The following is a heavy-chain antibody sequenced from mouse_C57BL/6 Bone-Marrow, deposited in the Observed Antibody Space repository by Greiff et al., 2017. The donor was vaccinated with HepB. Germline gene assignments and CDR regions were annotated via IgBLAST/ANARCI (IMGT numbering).Heavy chain of an antibody. CDR3: ARQLGLFAY. J-gene: IGHJ3*01. CDR1: GFTFSSYG. CDR2: ISSGGSYT. D-gene: IGHD4-1*01. V-gene: IGHV5-6*01. Sequence: DVQLQESGGDLVKPGGSLKLSCAASGFTFSSYGMSWVRQTPDKRLEWVATISSGGSYTYYPDSVKGRFTISRDNAKNTLYLQMSSLKSEDTAMYYCARQLGLFAYWGQGTLVTVSA.